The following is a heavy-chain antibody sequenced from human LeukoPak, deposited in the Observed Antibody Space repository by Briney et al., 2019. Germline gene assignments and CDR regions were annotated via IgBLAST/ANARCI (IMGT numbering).Heavy chain of an antibody. CDR2: IYSGGST. Sequence: GGSLRLSCAASGFTVSSNYMSWVRQAPGKGLEWVSVIYSGGSTYYADSVKGRFTISRDNSKNTLYLQMNSLRAEDTAVYYCARDYDFWSGYYTANWGQGTLVTVSS. J-gene: IGHJ4*02. CDR1: GFTVSSNY. V-gene: IGHV3-53*01. D-gene: IGHD3-3*01. CDR3: ARDYDFWSGYYTAN.